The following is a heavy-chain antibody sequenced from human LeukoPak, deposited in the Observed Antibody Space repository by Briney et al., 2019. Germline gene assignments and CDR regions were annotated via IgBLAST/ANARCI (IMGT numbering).Heavy chain of an antibody. Sequence: SETLSLTCTVSGGSISXXXXXWIRQPPGXXXXXXXXXXYSGTTNYNXSLKXXXTISLDTSKKQLSLKLSSVTAADTAVYYCARVSCTSTSCPGWIDPWGQGTLVTVSS. V-gene: IGHV4-59*01. D-gene: IGHD2-2*01. J-gene: IGHJ5*02. CDR2: XXYSGTT. CDR3: ARVSCTSTSCPGWIDP. CDR1: GGSISXXX.